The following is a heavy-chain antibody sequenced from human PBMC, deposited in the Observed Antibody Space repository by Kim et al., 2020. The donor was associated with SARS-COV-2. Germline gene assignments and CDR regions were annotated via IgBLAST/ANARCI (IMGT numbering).Heavy chain of an antibody. CDR2: ISFDGTNK. D-gene: IGHD3-3*01. Sequence: GGSLRLSCAASGFTFNTYGLHWVRQAPGKGLEWVAVISFDGTNKYYADSVKGRFTISRDNSKNTLDLLMHSLRAEDTAVYYCAKASYYDFWSNYHNYYGVDVWGQGTTVTVSS. CDR3: AKASYYDFWSNYHNYYGVDV. CDR1: GFTFNTYG. J-gene: IGHJ6*02. V-gene: IGHV3-30*18.